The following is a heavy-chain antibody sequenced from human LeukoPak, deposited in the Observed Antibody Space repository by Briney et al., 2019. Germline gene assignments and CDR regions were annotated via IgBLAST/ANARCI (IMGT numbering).Heavy chain of an antibody. V-gene: IGHV3-23*01. D-gene: IGHD6-13*01. Sequence: TGGSLRLSCATSGFSFSENALSWFRQAPGKGLEWVSDIRSTGDTYYAESVKGRFTISRDNSKNTLYLQMNSLRADDTALYYASGHGSSSYWGQGTLVTVSS. J-gene: IGHJ4*02. CDR3: SGHGSSSY. CDR2: IRSTGDT. CDR1: GFSFSENA.